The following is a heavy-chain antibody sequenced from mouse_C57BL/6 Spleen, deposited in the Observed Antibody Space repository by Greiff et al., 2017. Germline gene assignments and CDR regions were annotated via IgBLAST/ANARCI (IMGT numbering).Heavy chain of an antibody. Sequence: EVKLMESGGGLVKPGGSLKLSCAASGFTFSDYGMHWVRQAPEKGLEWVAYISSGSSTIYYVDTVKGRFTISRDNAKNTLFLQMTSLRSEDTAMYYCARPPYSQPGWGQGTLVTVSA. CDR1: GFTFSDYG. D-gene: IGHD2-10*01. J-gene: IGHJ3*01. CDR2: ISSGSSTI. CDR3: ARPPYSQPG. V-gene: IGHV5-17*01.